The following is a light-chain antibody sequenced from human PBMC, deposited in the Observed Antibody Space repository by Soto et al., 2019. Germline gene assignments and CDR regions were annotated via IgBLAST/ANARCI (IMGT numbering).Light chain of an antibody. CDR3: QQYNIWPWT. CDR1: QSISSD. V-gene: IGKV3-15*01. CDR2: GAS. J-gene: IGKJ1*01. Sequence: EIVMTQSPATLSVSPGERATLSCRASQSISSDLAWYQQKPGQAPRLLIYGASTRATGIPARFSGSGSGTEFTLTISSLQSEDFAVYYCQQYNIWPWTFDQGTKV.